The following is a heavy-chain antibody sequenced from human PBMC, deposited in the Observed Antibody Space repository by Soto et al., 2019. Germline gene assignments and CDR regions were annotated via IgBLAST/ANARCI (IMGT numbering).Heavy chain of an antibody. CDR2: IYYSGST. CDR3: ARTKYYDFWSGYYSYGMDV. J-gene: IGHJ6*02. Sequence: TLSLTGTVSVCSSIIFGGYWSWIRHHPGKGLEWIVYIYYSGSTYYNPSLKSRVTISVDTSKNQFSLKLSSVTAADTAVYCCARTKYYDFWSGYYSYGMDVWGQGTTVTVSS. D-gene: IGHD3-3*01. V-gene: IGHV4-31*03. CDR1: VCSSIIFGGY.